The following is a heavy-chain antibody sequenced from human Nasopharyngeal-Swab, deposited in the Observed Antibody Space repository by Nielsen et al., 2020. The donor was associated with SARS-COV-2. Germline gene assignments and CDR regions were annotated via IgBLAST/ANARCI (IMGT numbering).Heavy chain of an antibody. Sequence: GGSLRLFCAASGFTFSSYAMSWVRQAPGKGLEWVSSISGSGGSTYYADSVKGRFTISRDNSKNTLYLQMNSLRAEDTAVYYCAKNCSGGSCLTPWGQGTLVTVSS. CDR1: GFTFSSYA. V-gene: IGHV3-23*01. CDR2: ISGSGGST. J-gene: IGHJ5*02. D-gene: IGHD2-15*01. CDR3: AKNCSGGSCLTP.